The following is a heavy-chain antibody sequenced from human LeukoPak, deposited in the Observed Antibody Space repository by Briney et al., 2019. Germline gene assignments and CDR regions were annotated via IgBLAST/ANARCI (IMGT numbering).Heavy chain of an antibody. V-gene: IGHV7-4-1*02. J-gene: IGHJ4*02. CDR2: INTNTENP. CDR3: ARDVRAVKAYYFDY. D-gene: IGHD2-8*01. CDR1: GYTFTSYA. Sequence: ASVKVSCKASGYTFTSYAMNWVRQAPGQGLEWMGWINTNTENPTYAQGFTGRFVFSLDTSVSTAYLQISSLKAEDTAVYYCARDVRAVKAYYFDYWGQGTLVTVSS.